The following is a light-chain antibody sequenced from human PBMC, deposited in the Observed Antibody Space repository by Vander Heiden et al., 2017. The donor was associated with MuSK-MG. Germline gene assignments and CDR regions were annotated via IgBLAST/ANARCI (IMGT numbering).Light chain of an antibody. V-gene: IGKV1-39*01. CDR1: QSISSY. J-gene: IGKJ1*01. Sequence: DIQMTQSPSSLSASVGDRVTITCRASQSISSYLNWYQQKLGKAPNLLIYAASSLQSGVPSRFSGSRSGTDFTLTISRLQPEDFATYYCQQRDSTPRTFGQWTKVEIK. CDR2: AAS. CDR3: QQRDSTPRT.